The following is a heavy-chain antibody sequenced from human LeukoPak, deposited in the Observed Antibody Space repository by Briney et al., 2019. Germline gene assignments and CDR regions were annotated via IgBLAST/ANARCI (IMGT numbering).Heavy chain of an antibody. V-gene: IGHV4-38-2*02. CDR2: FYDSGNT. Sequence: PSEALSLTCTVSGYSLSSGYYWGWIRPPPGKGLEGIGGFYDSGNTYYNPSLKSRVTISVDTSKKQFSLKVRSVTAADTAVYFCARGKSRGSHIDYWGQGTLVTVSS. CDR3: ARGKSRGSHIDY. D-gene: IGHD1-26*01. J-gene: IGHJ4*02. CDR1: GYSLSSGYY.